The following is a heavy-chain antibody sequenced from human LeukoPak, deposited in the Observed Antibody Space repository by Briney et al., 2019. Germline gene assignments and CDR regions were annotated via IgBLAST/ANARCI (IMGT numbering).Heavy chain of an antibody. V-gene: IGHV3-23*01. CDR3: AKGGGGHCSGGFCSNFDY. CDR1: GFTFTTYA. CDR2: ISAGGGTT. Sequence: GGSLRLSCAASGFTFTTYAMNWVRQAPGKGLEWVSGISAGGGTTYYADSVKGRFTISRDNSKMTLYLQMNSLRGEDTALYYCAKGGGGHCSGGFCSNFDYWGQGALVTVSA. J-gene: IGHJ4*02. D-gene: IGHD2-15*01.